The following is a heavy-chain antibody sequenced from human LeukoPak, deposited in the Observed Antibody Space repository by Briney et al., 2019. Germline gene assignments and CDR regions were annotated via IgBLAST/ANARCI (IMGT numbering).Heavy chain of an antibody. J-gene: IGHJ4*02. Sequence: ASVKVSCKASGYTFTRYGISWVRQAPGQGLKWKGRISAYNGNTNYAQKLQGRVTMTTDTSTSTAYMELRSLRSDDTAVYYCARDPWSYYYGSASYYKGYYFEYWGQGTLVTVSS. CDR3: ARDPWSYYYGSASYYKGYYFEY. CDR1: GYTFTRYG. V-gene: IGHV1-18*01. D-gene: IGHD3-10*01. CDR2: ISAYNGNT.